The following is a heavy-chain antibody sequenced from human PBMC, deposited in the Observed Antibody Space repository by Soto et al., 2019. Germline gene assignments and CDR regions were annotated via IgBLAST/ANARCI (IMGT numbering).Heavy chain of an antibody. V-gene: IGHV4-4*02. J-gene: IGHJ6*02. CDR2: IYHSGST. Sequence: PSETLSLTCAVSGGSISSSNWWSWVRQPPGKGLEWIGAIYHSGSTNYNPSLKSRVTISVDKSKNQFSLKLSSVTAADTAVYYCASRNNSSGWYFKYYYGMEVWGQGTTVTVSS. CDR1: GGSISSSNW. CDR3: ASRNNSSGWYFKYYYGMEV. D-gene: IGHD6-13*01.